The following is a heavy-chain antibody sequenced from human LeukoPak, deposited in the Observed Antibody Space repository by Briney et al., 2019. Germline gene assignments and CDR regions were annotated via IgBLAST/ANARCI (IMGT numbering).Heavy chain of an antibody. Sequence: SETLSLTCTVSGGSISSYYWSWIRQPAGKGLEWIGRIYSSGRTNYNPSLKSRVTISLDTSKNQFSLKLNSMTAADTAVYYCARGDGALQYYLDYWGQGTLVTVSS. D-gene: IGHD4/OR15-4a*01. CDR1: GGSISSYY. CDR3: ARGDGALQYYLDY. J-gene: IGHJ4*02. CDR2: IYSSGRT. V-gene: IGHV4-4*07.